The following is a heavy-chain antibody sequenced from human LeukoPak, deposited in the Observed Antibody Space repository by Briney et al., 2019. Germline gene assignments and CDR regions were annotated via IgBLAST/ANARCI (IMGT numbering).Heavy chain of an antibody. J-gene: IGHJ3*02. D-gene: IGHD3-3*01. CDR1: GCTFSSYA. Sequence: GGSLRLSCAASGCTFSSYAMSWVRQAPGKGLEWVSGIGVSGDSTYYADSVKGRCTTSTDNSKNTLYLQMNSLRAEDTAVYYCAKLPGNYDFWSGYGPGAFDIWGQGTMVTVSS. V-gene: IGHV3-23*01. CDR2: IGVSGDST. CDR3: AKLPGNYDFWSGYGPGAFDI.